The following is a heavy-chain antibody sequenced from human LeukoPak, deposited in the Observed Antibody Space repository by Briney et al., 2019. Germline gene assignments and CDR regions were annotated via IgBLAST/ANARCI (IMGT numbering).Heavy chain of an antibody. Sequence: GASVKVSCKASGGTFSSYAISWVRQAPGQGLEWMGGIIPIFGTANYAQKFRGRVTITADESTSTAYMELSSLRSEDTAVYYCARSGAKPTYYYDSSGYYPSPEYFQHWGQSTLVTVSS. D-gene: IGHD3-22*01. CDR3: ARSGAKPTYYYDSSGYYPSPEYFQH. CDR1: GGTFSSYA. V-gene: IGHV1-69*13. J-gene: IGHJ1*01. CDR2: IIPIFGTA.